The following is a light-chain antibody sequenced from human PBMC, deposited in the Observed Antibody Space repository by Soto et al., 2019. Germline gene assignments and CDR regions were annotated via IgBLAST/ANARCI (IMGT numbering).Light chain of an antibody. J-gene: IGKJ1*01. Sequence: EIVMTQSPATLSVSPGERATLSCRASQSVSSNLAWYQQKPGQAPRLLIYGASTRAFGIPDRFSGSGSGTDFTLTISSLEPEDFATYFCQQSYSTPPWTFGQGTKVDIK. CDR2: GAS. V-gene: IGKV3D-15*01. CDR3: QQSYSTPPWT. CDR1: QSVSSN.